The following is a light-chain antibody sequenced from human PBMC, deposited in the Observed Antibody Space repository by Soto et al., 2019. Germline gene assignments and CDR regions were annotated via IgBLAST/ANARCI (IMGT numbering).Light chain of an antibody. CDR3: QSYESSLSGWRV. CDR1: GSNIGAGYD. J-gene: IGLJ3*02. CDR2: GNS. Sequence: QSVLTQAPSVSGAPGQRVTISCTGSGSNIGAGYDVHWYQQLPGTAPKLLIYGNSNRPSGVPDRFSGSKSGTSASLAITGLQAEDEADYYCQSYESSLSGWRVFGGGTKLTVL. V-gene: IGLV1-40*01.